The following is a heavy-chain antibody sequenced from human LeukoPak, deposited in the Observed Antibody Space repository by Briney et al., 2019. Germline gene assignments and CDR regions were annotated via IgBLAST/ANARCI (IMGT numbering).Heavy chain of an antibody. D-gene: IGHD2-15*01. CDR2: IYYSGST. Sequence: SETLSLTCTVSGYSLSSGYYWGWIRQPPGKGLEWIGYIYYSGSTNYNPSLKSRVTISVDTSKNQFSLKLSSVTAADTAVYYCARSVEGYCSGGSCYSYYYYMDVWGKGTTVTVSS. CDR1: GYSLSSGYY. V-gene: IGHV4-61*01. J-gene: IGHJ6*03. CDR3: ARSVEGYCSGGSCYSYYYYMDV.